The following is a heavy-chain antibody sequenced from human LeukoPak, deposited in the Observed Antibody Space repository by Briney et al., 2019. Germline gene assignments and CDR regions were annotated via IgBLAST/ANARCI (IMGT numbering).Heavy chain of an antibody. Sequence: SETLSLTCTASGGSISSSDDFWSWIRQPAGKGLEWIGRINSRGSTNYNPSLKSRVTLSVDTSKNQFSLKLTTVTVADTAVYYCARYRLGWFDPWGQGTLVTVSS. CDR3: ARYRLGWFDP. V-gene: IGHV4-61*02. D-gene: IGHD6-25*01. CDR1: GGSISSSDDF. J-gene: IGHJ5*02. CDR2: INSRGST.